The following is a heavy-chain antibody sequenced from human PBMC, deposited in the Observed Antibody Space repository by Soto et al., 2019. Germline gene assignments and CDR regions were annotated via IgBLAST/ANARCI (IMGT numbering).Heavy chain of an antibody. Sequence: EVQLVESGGGLVQPGGSLRLSCAASGFTFSSYEMNWVRQAPGKGLEWVSYISSSGSTIYYADSVKGRFTISRDNSKNTLYLQMNSLRAEDTAVYYCARDVVTGTTSWFDPWGQGTLVTVSS. CDR2: ISSSGSTI. CDR3: ARDVVTGTTSWFDP. CDR1: GFTFSSYE. D-gene: IGHD1-7*01. J-gene: IGHJ5*02. V-gene: IGHV3-48*03.